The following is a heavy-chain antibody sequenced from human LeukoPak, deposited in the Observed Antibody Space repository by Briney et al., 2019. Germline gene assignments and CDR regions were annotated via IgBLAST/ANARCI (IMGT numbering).Heavy chain of an antibody. D-gene: IGHD1-26*01. CDR1: GFTFSSYG. Sequence: QPGRSLRLSCAASGFTFSSYGMNWVRQSPGKGLEWVAVISYDGTNSYCADSVKGRFSISRDNSRKTLYLQMHSLRPEDTAVYYCAKEGSGNRGDYFDYWGQGTLVTVSS. J-gene: IGHJ4*02. CDR2: ISYDGTNS. V-gene: IGHV3-30*18. CDR3: AKEGSGNRGDYFDY.